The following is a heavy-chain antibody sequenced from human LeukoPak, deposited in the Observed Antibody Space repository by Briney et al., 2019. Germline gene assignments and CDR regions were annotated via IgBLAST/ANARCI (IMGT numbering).Heavy chain of an antibody. Sequence: QAGGSLRLSCTASGFTFSSYSMIWVRQAPGKGLEWISYISSSIVSIYYADSVKGRFTISRDNARNSVFLHMNSLRAEDTAVYYCARDAKIYASVRYFDWGQGTLVTVSS. CDR3: ARDAKIYASVRYFD. D-gene: IGHD3-10*01. J-gene: IGHJ4*02. V-gene: IGHV3-48*04. CDR2: ISSSIVSI. CDR1: GFTFSSYS.